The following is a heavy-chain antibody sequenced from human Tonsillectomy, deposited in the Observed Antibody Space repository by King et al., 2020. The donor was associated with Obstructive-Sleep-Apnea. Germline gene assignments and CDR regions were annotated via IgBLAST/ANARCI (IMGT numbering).Heavy chain of an antibody. J-gene: IGHJ4*02. CDR1: GGSISSGGYY. CDR2: IYYSGST. D-gene: IGHD3-16*02. V-gene: IGHV4-31*03. Sequence: PLQESGPGLVKPSQTLSLTCTVSGGSISSGGYYWRWIRQHPGKGLEWIGYIYYSGSTYYNPSLKSRVTISVDTSKNQFSLKLSSVTAADTAVYYCARGPGLSDVMYYFDYWGQGTLVTVSS. CDR3: ARGPGLSDVMYYFDY.